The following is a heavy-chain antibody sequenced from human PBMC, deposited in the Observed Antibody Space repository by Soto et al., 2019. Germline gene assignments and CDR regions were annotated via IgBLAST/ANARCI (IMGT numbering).Heavy chain of an antibody. J-gene: IGHJ6*02. D-gene: IGHD4-17*01. Sequence: PGGSLRLSCAASGFTFISYAMHWVRQAPGKGLEWVAVISYDGSNKYYADSVKGRFTISRDNSKNTLYLQMNSLRAEDTAVYYYARDSYGDYMNYYYYYGMDVWGQGTTVTVSS. CDR3: ARDSYGDYMNYYYYYGMDV. CDR2: ISYDGSNK. V-gene: IGHV3-30-3*01. CDR1: GFTFISYA.